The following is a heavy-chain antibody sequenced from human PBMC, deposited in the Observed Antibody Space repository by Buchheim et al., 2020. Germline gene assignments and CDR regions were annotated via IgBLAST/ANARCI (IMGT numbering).Heavy chain of an antibody. Sequence: QVQLVESGGGVVQPGRSLRLSCAASGFTFSSYAMHWVRQAPGKGLEWVAVISYDGSNKYYADSVKGRFNISRDNSKNTLYLQMNSLRAEDTAVYYCARDYATVTTIYYYYGMDVWGQGTT. D-gene: IGHD4-17*01. CDR3: ARDYATVTTIYYYYGMDV. V-gene: IGHV3-30*04. CDR2: ISYDGSNK. CDR1: GFTFSSYA. J-gene: IGHJ6*02.